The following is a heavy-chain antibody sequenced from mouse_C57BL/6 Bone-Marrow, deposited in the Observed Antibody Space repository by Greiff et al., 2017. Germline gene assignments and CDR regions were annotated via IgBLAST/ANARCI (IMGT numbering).Heavy chain of an antibody. CDR3: ARWGVRRGDD. J-gene: IGHJ2*01. CDR2: IHPNSGST. Sequence: VQLQQPGAELVKPGASVKLSCKASGYTFTSYWMHWVKRRPGQGLEWIGMIHPNSGSTNYNEKFKSKATLTVDKSSSTAYMQLSSLTSEDSAVYYCARWGVRRGDDWGQGTTLTVSS. CDR1: GYTFTSYW. D-gene: IGHD5-1*01. V-gene: IGHV1-64*01.